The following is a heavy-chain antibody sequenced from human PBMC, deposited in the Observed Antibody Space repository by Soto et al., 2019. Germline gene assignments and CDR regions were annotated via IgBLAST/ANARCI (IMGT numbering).Heavy chain of an antibody. CDR3: AHSRGSEQWLVTPFVFDY. CDR1: GLSLSTSGVG. V-gene: IGHV2-5*01. J-gene: IGHJ4*02. D-gene: IGHD6-19*01. CDR2: IYWNDDK. Sequence: SGPTLVNPTQTLTLTCTFSGLSLSTSGVGVGWIRQPPGKALEWLALIYWNDDKRYSPSLKSRLTITKDTSKNQVVLTMTNMDPVDTATYYCAHSRGSEQWLVTPFVFDYSGQGTLVTLSS.